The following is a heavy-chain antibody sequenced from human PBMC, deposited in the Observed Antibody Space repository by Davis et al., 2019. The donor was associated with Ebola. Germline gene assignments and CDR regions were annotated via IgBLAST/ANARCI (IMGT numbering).Heavy chain of an antibody. D-gene: IGHD1-26*01. CDR3: ASLEHGKGGS. J-gene: IGHJ5*02. Sequence: GESLKISCAASGFTFSNYGMHWVRQAPGKGLEWVAVIWYDGSNKYYADSVKGRFTISRDNAKNTLYLQMNSLRVEDTAVYFCASLEHGKGGSWGQGTLVTVSS. CDR2: IWYDGSNK. CDR1: GFTFSNYG. V-gene: IGHV3-33*03.